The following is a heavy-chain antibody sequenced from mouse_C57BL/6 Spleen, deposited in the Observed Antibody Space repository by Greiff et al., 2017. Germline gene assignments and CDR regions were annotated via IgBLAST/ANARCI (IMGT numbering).Heavy chain of an antibody. D-gene: IGHD1-1*01. CDR2: IYPGNSDT. CDR3: TRSDYYGSSYRGAMDY. J-gene: IGHJ4*01. CDR1: GYTFTSYW. Sequence: VQLQQSGTVLARPGASVKMSCTTSGYTFTSYWMHWVKQRPGQGLEWIGAIYPGNSDTSYNQKFKGKAKLTAVTSASTAYMELSRLTNEDSAVYYWTRSDYYGSSYRGAMDYWGQGTSVTVSS. V-gene: IGHV1-5*01.